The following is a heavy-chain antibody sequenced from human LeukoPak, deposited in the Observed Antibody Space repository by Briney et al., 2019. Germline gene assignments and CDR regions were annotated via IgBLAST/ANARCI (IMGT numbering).Heavy chain of an antibody. Sequence: PGGSLRPSCAGSGFTFSDFGMPWVRQAPGKGLRWLAMISSDGNIKVSLDSVKGRFTTSRENSKNTLYLEMTRLSVEDTAVYYCAKVGRGAIEADCGQGTLVIVSS. V-gene: IGHV3-30*18. CDR2: ISSDGNIK. CDR3: AKVGRGAIEAD. D-gene: IGHD3-10*01. CDR1: GFTFSDFG. J-gene: IGHJ4*02.